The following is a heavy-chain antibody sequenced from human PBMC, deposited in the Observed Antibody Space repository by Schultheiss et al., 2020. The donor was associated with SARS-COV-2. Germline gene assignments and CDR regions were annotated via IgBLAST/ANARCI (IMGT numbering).Heavy chain of an antibody. Sequence: SETLSLTCTVSGGSISSYYWSWIRQPPGKGLEWIGYIHYSGSTNYKPSLKSRVTISVDTSKNQFSLKLRSVTAADTAVYYCARLVAVTGTVDYFDYWGQGTLVTVSS. D-gene: IGHD6-19*01. CDR2: IHYSGST. CDR3: ARLVAVTGTVDYFDY. CDR1: GGSISSYY. J-gene: IGHJ4*02. V-gene: IGHV4-59*08.